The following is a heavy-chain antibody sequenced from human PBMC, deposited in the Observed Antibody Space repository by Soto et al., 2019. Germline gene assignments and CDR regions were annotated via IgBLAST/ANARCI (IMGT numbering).Heavy chain of an antibody. D-gene: IGHD3-22*01. CDR2: IYYSGST. CDR1: GGSISSGGYY. CDR3: AREISPNYYDSSGYYRDSAFDI. Sequence: SLTCTVSGGSISSGGYYWSWIRQHPGKGLEWIGYIYYSGSTYYNPSLKSRVTISVDTSKNQFSLKLSSVTAADTAVYYCAREISPNYYDSSGYYRDSAFDIWGQGTMVTVSS. V-gene: IGHV4-31*03. J-gene: IGHJ3*02.